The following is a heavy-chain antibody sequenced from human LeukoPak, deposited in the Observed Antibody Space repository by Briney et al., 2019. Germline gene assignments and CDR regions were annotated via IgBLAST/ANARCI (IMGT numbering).Heavy chain of an antibody. Sequence: SETLSLTCAVYGGSFSGYYWGWIRQPPGKGLEWIGSIFYTGTTYYNPSLKSRVTISVDTSKNQISLRLSSVTAADTAVYYCARDPSMIDKGFDYWGQGTLVTVSS. CDR2: IFYTGTT. D-gene: IGHD3-16*01. V-gene: IGHV4-34*12. J-gene: IGHJ4*02. CDR1: GGSFSGYY. CDR3: ARDPSMIDKGFDY.